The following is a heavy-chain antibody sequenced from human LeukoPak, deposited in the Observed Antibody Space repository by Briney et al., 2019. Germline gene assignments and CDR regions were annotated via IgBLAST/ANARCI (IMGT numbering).Heavy chain of an antibody. V-gene: IGHV3-21*01. CDR2: ISSSSSYI. J-gene: IGHJ4*02. CDR3: GRSAIAAYYFDY. Sequence: GGSLRLSCAASGFTFSSYSMNWVRQAPGKGLEWVSSISSSSSYIYYADSVKGRFTISRDNAKNSLYLQMNSLRAEDTAVYYCGRSAIAAYYFDYWGQGTLVTVSS. CDR1: GFTFSSYS.